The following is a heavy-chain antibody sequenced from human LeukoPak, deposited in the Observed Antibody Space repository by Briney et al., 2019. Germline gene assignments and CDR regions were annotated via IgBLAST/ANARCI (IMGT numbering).Heavy chain of an antibody. D-gene: IGHD2-8*01. CDR3: ARDLYEWNFFDY. J-gene: IGHJ4*01. CDR1: GGSISTNY. Sequence: SETLSLTCTVSGGSISTNYWSWIRQPPGKGLEWIGYVYKTGSTKYNTSLKSRVTISGDASKNQLSLRLTSVTSADTAVYFCARDLYEWNFFDYWGHGILVTVSS. V-gene: IGHV4-59*01. CDR2: VYKTGST.